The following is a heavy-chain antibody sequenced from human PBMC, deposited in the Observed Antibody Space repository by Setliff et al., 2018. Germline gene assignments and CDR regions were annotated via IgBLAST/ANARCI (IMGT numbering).Heavy chain of an antibody. CDR2: LHTSGTT. D-gene: IGHD3-9*01. V-gene: IGHV4-59*10. CDR3: TRERYFDWFFEY. J-gene: IGHJ4*02. Sequence: PSETLSLTCAVYGDSFSDYYWSWIRQPAGEGLEWIGRLHTSGTTVYNPSLKGRVTTSADTSTNQFSLKLSSVTAADTAVYYCTRERYFDWFFEYWGQGTLVTAPQ. CDR1: GDSFSDYY.